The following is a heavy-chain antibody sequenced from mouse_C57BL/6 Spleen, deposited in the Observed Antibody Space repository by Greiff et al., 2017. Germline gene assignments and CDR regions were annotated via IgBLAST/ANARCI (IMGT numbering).Heavy chain of an antibody. CDR1: GFSLTSYG. D-gene: IGHD1-1*01. V-gene: IGHV2-6-1*01. Sequence: VQRVESGPGLVAPSQSLSITCTVSGFSLTSYGVHWVRQPPGKGLEWLVVIWSDGSTTYNSALKSRLSISKDNSKSQVFLKMNSLQTDDTAMYYCARHGSSYVEAMDYWGQGTSVTVSS. CDR2: IWSDGST. J-gene: IGHJ4*01. CDR3: ARHGSSYVEAMDY.